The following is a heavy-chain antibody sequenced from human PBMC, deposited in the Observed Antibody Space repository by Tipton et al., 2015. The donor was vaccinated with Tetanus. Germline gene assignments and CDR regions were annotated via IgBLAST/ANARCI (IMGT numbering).Heavy chain of an antibody. CDR2: IYYSGSS. V-gene: IGHV4-39*01. D-gene: IGHD5-12*01. J-gene: IGHJ4*02. Sequence: TLSLTCTVSGDSVSGYYWGWIRQPPGKGLEWIGSIYYSGSSYYNPTLKSRVTISVDTSKNQFSLKLDSVTATDAAVYYCARPGVGGYTGYYFDFWGQGTVVTVSS. CDR1: GDSVSGYY. CDR3: ARPGVGGYTGYYFDF.